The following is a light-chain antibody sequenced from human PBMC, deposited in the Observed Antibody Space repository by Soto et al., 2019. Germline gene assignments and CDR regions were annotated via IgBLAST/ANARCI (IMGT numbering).Light chain of an antibody. J-gene: IGKJ1*01. Sequence: GDRVTITCRASQTVSSWLAWYQQKPGKAPKLLIYDVSSLESGVPSRFSGSGSGTEFTLTISSLQPDDFATYYCQHYYGYSRTFGKGTKVEVK. V-gene: IGKV1-5*01. CDR2: DVS. CDR3: QHYYGYSRT. CDR1: QTVSSW.